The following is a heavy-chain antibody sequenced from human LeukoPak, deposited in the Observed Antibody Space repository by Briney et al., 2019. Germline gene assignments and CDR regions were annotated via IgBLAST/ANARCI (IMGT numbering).Heavy chain of an antibody. CDR3: ARGNMSDRHYFDY. CDR1: GGSFSGYY. V-gene: IGHV4-34*01. Sequence: SETLSLTCAVYGGSFSGYYWSWIRQPPGKGLEWIGEINHSGSTNYNPSLKSRVTISVDTSRNQFSLKLSSVTAADTAVYYCARGNMSDRHYFDYWGQGTLVTVSS. D-gene: IGHD2/OR15-2a*01. J-gene: IGHJ4*02. CDR2: INHSGST.